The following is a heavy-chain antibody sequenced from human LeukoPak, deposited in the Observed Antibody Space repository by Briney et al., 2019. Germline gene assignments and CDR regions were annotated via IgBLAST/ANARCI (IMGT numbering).Heavy chain of an antibody. D-gene: IGHD6-19*01. V-gene: IGHV3-30-3*01. Sequence: GGSLRLSCAASGFTFSSYAMHWVRQAPGKGLEWVAVISYDGSNKYYADSVKGRFTISRDNSKNTLYLQMNSLRAEDTAVYYCARDCGWAFDYWGQGTLVTVSS. CDR2: ISYDGSNK. CDR1: GFTFSSYA. J-gene: IGHJ4*02. CDR3: ARDCGWAFDY.